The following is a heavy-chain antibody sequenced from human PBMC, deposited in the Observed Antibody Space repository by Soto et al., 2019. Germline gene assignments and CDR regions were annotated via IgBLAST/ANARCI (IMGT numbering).Heavy chain of an antibody. CDR3: ARESSSPNSYYYGMDV. J-gene: IGHJ6*02. D-gene: IGHD6-6*01. CDR1: GGTFSSYA. V-gene: IGHV1-69*01. Sequence: QVQLVQSGAEVKKPGSSVKVSCRASGGTFSSYAVSWVRQAPGQGLEWMGVIIPLLNTPKYVEKFQGRVTITADASATTAYLELSSLTSEDTAVYYCARESSSPNSYYYGMDVWGQGTTVTVSS. CDR2: IIPLLNTP.